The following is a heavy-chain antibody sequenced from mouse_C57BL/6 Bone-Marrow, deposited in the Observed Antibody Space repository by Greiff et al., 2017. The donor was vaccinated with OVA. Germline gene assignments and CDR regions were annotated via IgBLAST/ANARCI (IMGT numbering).Heavy chain of an antibody. J-gene: IGHJ4*01. CDR1: GYTFTSYW. CDR3: ARWAMDY. CDR2: IDPSDSYT. V-gene: IGHV1-69*01. Sequence: QVQLQQPGAELVMPGASVKLSCKASGYTFTSYWMHWVKQRPGQGLEWIGEIDPSDSYTNYNQKFKGKSTLTVDKSSSQAYMQLSSLTSEDSAVYYCARWAMDYWGQGTSVTVSS.